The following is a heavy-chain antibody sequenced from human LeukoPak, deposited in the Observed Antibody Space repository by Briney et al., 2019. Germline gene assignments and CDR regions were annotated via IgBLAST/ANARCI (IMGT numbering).Heavy chain of an antibody. V-gene: IGHV3-21*06. J-gene: IGHJ4*02. CDR3: LRGDRRDY. Sequence: GGSLRLSCTVSGFTVSSNSMSWVRQAPGKGLEWVSSIDSSGGYMFYADSVKGRFIISRDNAKDSLYLQMNSLRVEDTAVYYCLRGDRRDYWGQGTLVTVSS. CDR2: IDSSGGYM. CDR1: GFTVSSNS.